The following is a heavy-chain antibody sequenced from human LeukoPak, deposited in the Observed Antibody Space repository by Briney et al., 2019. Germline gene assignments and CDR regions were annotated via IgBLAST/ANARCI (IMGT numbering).Heavy chain of an antibody. CDR2: IYHSGST. J-gene: IGHJ4*02. Sequence: MPSETLSLTCAVSGGSISSGGYSWSWIRQPPGKGLEWIGYIYHSGSTYYNPSLKSRVTISVDRSKNQFSLKLSSVTAADTAVYYCARSPAGPDYGRFDYWGQGTLVTVSS. CDR3: ARSPAGPDYGRFDY. D-gene: IGHD4-17*01. CDR1: GGSISSGGYS. V-gene: IGHV4-30-2*01.